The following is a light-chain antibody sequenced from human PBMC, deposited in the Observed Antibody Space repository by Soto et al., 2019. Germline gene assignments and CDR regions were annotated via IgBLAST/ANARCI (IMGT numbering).Light chain of an antibody. J-gene: IGLJ1*01. CDR3: NSYTTSTSPVYV. CDR2: DVR. Sequence: QSVLTQPASVSGSPGQSITISCTGTSSDVGGYNSVSWYQQHPGKAPKLMIYDVRNRPSGVSSRFSGSKSGNTAYLSISGLQAEDEADYYCNSYTTSTSPVYVFGTGTNVTVL. V-gene: IGLV2-14*01. CDR1: SSDVGGYNS.